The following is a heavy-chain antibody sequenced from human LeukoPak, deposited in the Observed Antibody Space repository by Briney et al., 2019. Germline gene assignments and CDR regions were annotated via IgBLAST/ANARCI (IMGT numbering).Heavy chain of an antibody. CDR3: ARRLWTGSKLYYYGMDV. CDR1: GFTFSSYA. V-gene: IGHV3-30-3*01. CDR2: ISYDGSNK. J-gene: IGHJ6*02. Sequence: GRSLRLSCAASGFTFSSYAMHWVRQAPGKGLEWVAVISYDGSNKYYADSVKGRFTISRDNSKNTLHLQMNSLRAEDTAVYYCARRLWTGSKLYYYGMDVWGQGTTVTVSS. D-gene: IGHD3/OR15-3a*01.